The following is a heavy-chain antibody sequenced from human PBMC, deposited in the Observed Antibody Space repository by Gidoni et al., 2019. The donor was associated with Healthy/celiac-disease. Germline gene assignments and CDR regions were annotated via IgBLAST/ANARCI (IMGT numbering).Heavy chain of an antibody. Sequence: EVQLLESGGGLVQPGGSLRLSCAASGFTFSSYAMSWVRQAPGKGLEWVSVISGSGGSTYYADSVKGRFTISRDNSKNTLYLQMNSLRAEDTAVYYCAKNTNDSSGWYEPWPYYYMDVWGKGTTVTVSS. CDR3: AKNTNDSSGWYEPWPYYYMDV. D-gene: IGHD6-19*01. V-gene: IGHV3-23*01. CDR1: GFTFSSYA. J-gene: IGHJ6*03. CDR2: ISGSGGST.